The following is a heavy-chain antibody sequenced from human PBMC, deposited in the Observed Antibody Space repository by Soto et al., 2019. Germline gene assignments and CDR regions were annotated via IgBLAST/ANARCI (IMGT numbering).Heavy chain of an antibody. V-gene: IGHV3-23*01. CDR1: GFTFSSYA. Sequence: EVQLLESGGGLVQPGGSLRLSCAASGFTFSSYAMSWVRQAPGKGLEWVSAISGSGGSTYYADSVKGRFTISRDNSKNTLYLQMNGLRAEDTAVYYCAKDRPSTVTLNRGDAFDIWGQGTMVTVSS. CDR2: ISGSGGST. J-gene: IGHJ3*02. CDR3: AKDRPSTVTLNRGDAFDI. D-gene: IGHD4-17*01.